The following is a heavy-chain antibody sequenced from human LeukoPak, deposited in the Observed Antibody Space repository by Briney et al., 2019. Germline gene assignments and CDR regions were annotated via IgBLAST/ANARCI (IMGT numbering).Heavy chain of an antibody. V-gene: IGHV3-23*01. J-gene: IGHJ4*02. D-gene: IGHD3-10*01. CDR3: ARDGSSMVRGVINDY. CDR2: ISGSGGST. CDR1: GFTFSSYA. Sequence: GGSLRLSCAASGFTFSSYAMSWVRQAPGKGLEWVSAISGSGGSTYYADSVKGRFTISRDNAKNSLYLQMNSLRAEDTAVYYCARDGSSMVRGVINDYWGQGTLVTVSS.